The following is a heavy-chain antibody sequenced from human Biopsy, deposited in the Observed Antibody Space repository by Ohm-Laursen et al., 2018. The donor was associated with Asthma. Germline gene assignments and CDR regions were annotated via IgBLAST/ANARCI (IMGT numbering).Heavy chain of an antibody. CDR2: TYYTGSD. Sequence: TLSLTCTVSGGSVSTGSYYWSWIRQPPGKGLEWLGYTYYTGSDNYNPSLKSRVTISVDTSKNQFSLRLNSVTAADTAVYYCARGPNYHGSGRAPIGMDVWGQGTTVAVSS. V-gene: IGHV4-61*01. CDR1: GGSVSTGSYY. J-gene: IGHJ6*02. D-gene: IGHD3-10*01. CDR3: ARGPNYHGSGRAPIGMDV.